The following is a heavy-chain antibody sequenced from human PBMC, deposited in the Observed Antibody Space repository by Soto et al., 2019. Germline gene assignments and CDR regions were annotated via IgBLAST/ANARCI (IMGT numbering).Heavy chain of an antibody. V-gene: IGHV3-30*04. Sequence: QAQLVESGGGVVQPGRSLRLACAASEFTFSIYAMHWVRQAPGKELEWVAMISFDGRINYDADAVKDRFTISRDNSKNTLDLQMYSLRSEDTAVYFCESVTRTIWYFDLWGRGNLGTVSS. CDR1: EFTFSIYA. CDR2: ISFDGRIN. CDR3: ESVTRTIWYFDL. J-gene: IGHJ2*01. D-gene: IGHD4-4*01.